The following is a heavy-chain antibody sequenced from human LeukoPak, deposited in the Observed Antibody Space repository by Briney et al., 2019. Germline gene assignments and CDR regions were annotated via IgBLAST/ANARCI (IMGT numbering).Heavy chain of an antibody. CDR3: XXXXXSPNCYGYDS. D-gene: IGHD2-2*01. V-gene: IGHV4-39*01. Sequence: MPSETLSLTCTVSGGSISSSNYYWGWIRQPPGKGLDWIGNMYYSGSTYYNPSLKSRVTMSVDTSKNQFSLTLSSVTATDTAGYXXXXXXXSPNCYGYDSWGQGTLVTVSS. CDR1: GGSISSSNYY. CDR2: MYYSGST. J-gene: IGHJ4*02.